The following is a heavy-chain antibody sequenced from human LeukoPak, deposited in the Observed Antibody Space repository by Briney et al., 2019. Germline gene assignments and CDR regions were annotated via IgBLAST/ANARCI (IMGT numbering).Heavy chain of an antibody. CDR3: ARLYCSSTSCYYYYHYMDV. J-gene: IGHJ6*03. Sequence: PGGSLRLSCAASGFTFSSFSMNWVRQAPGKGLEWISYITSSSSSTYYADSVKSRFTISRDNAKNSLYLQMNSLRAEDTAMYYCARLYCSSTSCYYYYHYMDVWGKGTTVTVSS. D-gene: IGHD2-2*01. CDR1: GFTFSSFS. CDR2: ITSSSSST. V-gene: IGHV3-48*04.